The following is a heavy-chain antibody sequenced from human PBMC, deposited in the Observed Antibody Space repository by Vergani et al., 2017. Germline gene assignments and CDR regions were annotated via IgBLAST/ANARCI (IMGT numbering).Heavy chain of an antibody. D-gene: IGHD3-16*02. CDR2: INHSGST. J-gene: IGHJ6*02. CDR1: GGSFSGYY. V-gene: IGHV4-34*01. Sequence: QVQLQQWGAGLWKPSETLSLTCAVYGGSFSGYYWSWIRQPPGKGLEWIGEINHSGSTNYNLSLKSRVTISVDTSKNQFSLKMSSVTAADTAVYYCARRSRYDYVWGSYRSPPNPYGMDVWGQGTTVTVSS. CDR3: ARRSRYDYVWGSYRSPPNPYGMDV.